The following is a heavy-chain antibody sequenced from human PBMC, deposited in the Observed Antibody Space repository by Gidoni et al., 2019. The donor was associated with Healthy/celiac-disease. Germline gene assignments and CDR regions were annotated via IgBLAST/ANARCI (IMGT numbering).Heavy chain of an antibody. CDR2: ISSSSSYI. Sequence: EVQLVESGGGLVKPGGSLRLSCAASGFTFSSYSMNWVRQAPGKGLEWVSSISSSSSYIYYADSVKGRFTISRDNAKNSLYLQMNSLRAEDTAVYYCAREGDVLRYFDWLSYYFDYWGQGTLVTVSS. J-gene: IGHJ4*02. V-gene: IGHV3-21*01. CDR3: AREGDVLRYFDWLSYYFDY. D-gene: IGHD3-9*01. CDR1: GFTFSSYS.